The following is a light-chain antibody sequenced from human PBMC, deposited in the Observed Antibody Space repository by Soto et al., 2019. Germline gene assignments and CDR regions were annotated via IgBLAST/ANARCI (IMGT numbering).Light chain of an antibody. CDR3: GTWDSSLSADV. Sequence: QSALTQPPSMSAAPGQKVTISCSGSRSSIGDNYVSWYQHLPGTAPKLLIYETNKRPSGIPDRFSGSKSGTSATLGITGLQTGDEADYYCGTWDSSLSADVVGTGTKVTV. CDR1: RSSIGDNY. V-gene: IGLV1-51*02. J-gene: IGLJ1*01. CDR2: ETN.